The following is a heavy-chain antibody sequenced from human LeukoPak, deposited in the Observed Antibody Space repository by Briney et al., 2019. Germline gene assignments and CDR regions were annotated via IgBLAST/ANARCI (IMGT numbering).Heavy chain of an antibody. J-gene: IGHJ5*02. D-gene: IGHD3-22*01. CDR2: INPNSGGT. CDR1: GYTFTGYY. Sequence: GASVKVSCKASGYTFTGYYMHWVRQAPGQGLEWMGWINPNSGGTNYAQKFQGRVTMTRDTSISTAYMELSRLRSDDTAVYYRARDYYDSSGKYNWFDPWGQGTLVTVSS. CDR3: ARDYYDSSGKYNWFDP. V-gene: IGHV1-2*02.